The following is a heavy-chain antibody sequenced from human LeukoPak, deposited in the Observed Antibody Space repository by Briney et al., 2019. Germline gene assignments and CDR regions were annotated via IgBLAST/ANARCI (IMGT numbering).Heavy chain of an antibody. D-gene: IGHD6-13*01. V-gene: IGHV4-59*01. Sequence: PSETLSLTCTVSGGSISSYYWSWIRQPPGKGLEWIGYIYYSGSTNYNPSLKSRVTISVDTSKNQFSLKLSSVTAADTAVYYCARVTYSNYYYYYYYMDVWGKGTTVTVSS. CDR2: IYYSGST. CDR3: ARVTYSNYYYYYYYMDV. CDR1: GGSISSYY. J-gene: IGHJ6*03.